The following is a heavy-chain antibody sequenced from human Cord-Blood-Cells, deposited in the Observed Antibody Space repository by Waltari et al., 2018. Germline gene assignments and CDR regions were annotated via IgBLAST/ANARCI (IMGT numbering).Heavy chain of an antibody. CDR1: GYTLTELS. D-gene: IGHD3-3*01. V-gene: IGHV1-24*01. CDR2: FDPDDGET. CDR3: AICPEGLLLLYFQH. J-gene: IGHJ1*01. Sequence: QVQLVQSGAEVKKPGASVKVSCKVSGYTLTELSMHWVRQAPGKGLEWMGGFDPDDGETINAQKFQGRVTVTEDTATATAYMELGSLRAEDTAVYYCAICPEGLLLLYFQHWGQGTLVTVSS.